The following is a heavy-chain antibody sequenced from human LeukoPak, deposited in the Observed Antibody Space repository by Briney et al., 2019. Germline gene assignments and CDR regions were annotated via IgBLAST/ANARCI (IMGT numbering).Heavy chain of an antibody. V-gene: IGHV4-34*01. Sequence: SETLSLTCAVYGGSFSGYYCGWIRQPPGKGLEWIGEINHSGSTNNNPTLKSRVTMSVDTSKNQFSLNLTSVTAADTAVYYCARGYAKVAAVRGSIISGVMYFDSWGQGTLVTVSS. CDR3: ARGYAKVAAVRGSIISGVMYFDS. CDR1: GGSFSGYY. CDR2: INHSGST. J-gene: IGHJ4*02. D-gene: IGHD3-10*01.